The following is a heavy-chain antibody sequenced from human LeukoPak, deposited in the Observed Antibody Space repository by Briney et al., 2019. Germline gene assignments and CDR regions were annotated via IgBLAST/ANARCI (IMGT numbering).Heavy chain of an antibody. CDR2: INQDGSEK. CDR3: AELAADY. D-gene: IGHD6-6*01. Sequence: PGGSLRLSCAASGFTFSSYWMSWVRQAPGKGLEWVANINQDGSEKYCVDSVKGRFTISRDNAENSLYLQMNSLRAEDTAAYYCAELAADYWGQGTLVTVSS. J-gene: IGHJ4*02. V-gene: IGHV3-7*01. CDR1: GFTFSSYW.